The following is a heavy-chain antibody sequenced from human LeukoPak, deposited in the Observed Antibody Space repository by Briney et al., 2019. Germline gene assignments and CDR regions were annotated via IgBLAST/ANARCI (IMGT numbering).Heavy chain of an antibody. J-gene: IGHJ6*02. CDR2: IKQDGSEK. CDR1: GFTFNSYW. V-gene: IGHV3-7*01. CDR3: ASSAGSSWYSYYYYYGMDV. D-gene: IGHD6-13*01. Sequence: GGSLRLSCAASGFTFNSYWMSWVRQAPGKGLEWVANIKQDGSEKYYVDSVKGRFTISRDNAKNSLYLQMNSLRAEDTAVYYCASSAGSSWYSYYYYYGMDVWGQGTTVTVSS.